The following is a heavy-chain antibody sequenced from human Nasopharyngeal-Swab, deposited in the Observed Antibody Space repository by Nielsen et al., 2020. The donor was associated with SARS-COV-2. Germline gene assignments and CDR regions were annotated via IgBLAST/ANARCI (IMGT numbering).Heavy chain of an antibody. V-gene: IGHV3-21*01. CDR1: GFTFSSYS. CDR2: IISSSSYI. D-gene: IGHD5-12*01. Sequence: GGSLRLSCAASGFTFSSYSMNWVRQAPGKGLEWVSSIISSSSYIYYADSVKGRFTISRDNAKNSLYLQMNSLRAEDTAVYYCASLGATEPTSYYYYGMDVWGQGTTVTVSS. J-gene: IGHJ6*02. CDR3: ASLGATEPTSYYYYGMDV.